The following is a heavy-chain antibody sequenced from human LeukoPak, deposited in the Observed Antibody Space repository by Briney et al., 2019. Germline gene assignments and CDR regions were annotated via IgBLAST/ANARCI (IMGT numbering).Heavy chain of an antibody. Sequence: SETLSLTCTVSGGSISSYYWSWIRQPPGKGLEWFGYIYYSGSTNYNPSLKSRVTISVDTSKNQFSLKLSSVTAADTAVYYCARSRERGYCSGGSCYPKSDNWFDPWGQGTLVTVSS. CDR3: ARSRERGYCSGGSCYPKSDNWFDP. V-gene: IGHV4-59*08. J-gene: IGHJ5*02. CDR2: IYYSGST. CDR1: GGSISSYY. D-gene: IGHD2-15*01.